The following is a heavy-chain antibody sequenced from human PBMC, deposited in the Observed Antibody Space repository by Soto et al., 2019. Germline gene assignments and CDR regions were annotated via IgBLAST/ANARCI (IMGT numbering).Heavy chain of an antibody. J-gene: IGHJ6*02. CDR1: GYTFTSYY. D-gene: IGHD6-13*01. CDR3: ERASENRSSWYLFSFNYYHFGMDV. V-gene: IGHV1-46*01. CDR2: INPSGGST. Sequence: QVQLVQSGAEVKKPGASVKVSCTASGYTFTSYYMHWVRQAPGQGLEWMGIINPSGGSTSYAQKFQGRFTMTLDTYTSTVYMELSSLRYEDTAVYYCERASENRSSWYLFSFNYYHFGMDVWGQGTTVTVSS.